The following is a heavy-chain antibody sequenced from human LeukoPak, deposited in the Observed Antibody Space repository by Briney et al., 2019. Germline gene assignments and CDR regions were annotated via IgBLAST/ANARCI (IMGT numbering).Heavy chain of an antibody. Sequence: ASVKVSCKASGGTFSSYAISWVRQAPGQGLEWMGWISAYNGNTNYAQKLQGRVTMTTDTSTSTAYMELRSLRSDDTAVYYCARSGKGFWSGYYSPAEYFQHWGQGTLVTVSS. V-gene: IGHV1-18*01. J-gene: IGHJ1*01. CDR3: ARSGKGFWSGYYSPAEYFQH. CDR2: ISAYNGNT. CDR1: GGTFSSYA. D-gene: IGHD3-3*01.